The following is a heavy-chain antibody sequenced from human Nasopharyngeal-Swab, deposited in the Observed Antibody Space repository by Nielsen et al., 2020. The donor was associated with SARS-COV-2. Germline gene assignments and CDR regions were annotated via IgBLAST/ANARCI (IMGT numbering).Heavy chain of an antibody. Sequence: GESLKISCAASGFTFSDYYMSWIRQAPGKGLEWVSYISSSGSTIYYADSVKGRFPISRDNSKNTLNLQMNNLRAEDTAIYYCAKDRDSGDDSEEYYHYYGMDVWGQGAPVTVSS. J-gene: IGHJ6*02. CDR2: ISSSGSTI. D-gene: IGHD5-12*01. V-gene: IGHV3-11*01. CDR3: AKDRDSGDDSEEYYHYYGMDV. CDR1: GFTFSDYY.